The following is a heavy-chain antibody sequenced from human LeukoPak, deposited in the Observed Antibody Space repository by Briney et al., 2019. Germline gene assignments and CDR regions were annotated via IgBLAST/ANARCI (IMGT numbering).Heavy chain of an antibody. D-gene: IGHD2-21*02. V-gene: IGHV1-69*13. CDR3: ARDGGYCGGDCYGAVGEYFQH. J-gene: IGHJ1*01. CDR1: GGTFSSYA. Sequence: GASVKVSCKASGGTFSSYAISWVRQAPGQGLEWMGGIIPIFGTANYAQKFQGRVTITADESTSTAYMELSSLRSEDTAVYYCARDGGYCGGDCYGAVGEYFQHWGQGTLVTVSS. CDR2: IIPIFGTA.